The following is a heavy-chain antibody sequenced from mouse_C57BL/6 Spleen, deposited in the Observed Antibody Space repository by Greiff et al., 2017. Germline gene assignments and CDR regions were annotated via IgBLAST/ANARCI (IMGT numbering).Heavy chain of an antibody. V-gene: IGHV1-64*01. CDR2: IPPTSGST. CDR3: ARGGYGSSDAMDD. CDR1: GYTFTSYW. D-gene: IGHD1-1*01. Sequence: QVQLQQPGAELVKPGASVTLSCKASGYTFTSYWLPWVQQRPGQGLEWIGMIPPTSGSTNYNEKFKRKATLTVDKSSSTAYMQLSSLTSEDSAVYYCARGGYGSSDAMDDWGKGTSVTVSS. J-gene: IGHJ4*01.